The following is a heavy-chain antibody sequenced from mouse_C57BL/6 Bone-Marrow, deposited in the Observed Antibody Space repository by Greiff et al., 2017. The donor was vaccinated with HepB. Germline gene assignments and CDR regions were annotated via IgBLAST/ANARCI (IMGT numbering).Heavy chain of an antibody. CDR2: IDPSDSYT. Sequence: QVQLQQPGAELVMPGASVKLSCKASGYTFTSYWMHWVKQRPGQGLEWIGEIDPSDSYTNYNQKFKGKSTLTVDKSSSTAYMQLSSLTSEDSAVYYCARSGNYGSSYDFDYWGQGTTLTVSS. J-gene: IGHJ2*01. CDR3: ARSGNYGSSYDFDY. D-gene: IGHD1-1*01. V-gene: IGHV1-69*01. CDR1: GYTFTSYW.